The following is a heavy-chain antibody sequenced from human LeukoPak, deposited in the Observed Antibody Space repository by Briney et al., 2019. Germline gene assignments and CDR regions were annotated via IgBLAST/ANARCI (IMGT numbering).Heavy chain of an antibody. D-gene: IGHD3-22*01. V-gene: IGHV1-18*01. J-gene: IGHJ3*02. CDR1: GYTFTSYG. Sequence: ASVKVSCKASGYTFTSYGISWVRQAPGQGLEWMGWISAYNGNTNYAQKLQGRVTMTTDTSTSTAYMELRSLRSDGTAVYYCARAKENYYDSSDAFDIWGQGTMVTVSS. CDR2: ISAYNGNT. CDR3: ARAKENYYDSSDAFDI.